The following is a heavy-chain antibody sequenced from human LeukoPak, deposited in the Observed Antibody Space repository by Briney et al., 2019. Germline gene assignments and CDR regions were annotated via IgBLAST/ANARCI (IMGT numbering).Heavy chain of an antibody. CDR3: ARRSSDSSGWPHYFDY. Sequence: PSETLSLTCTVSGGSISSSSYYWGWIRQPPGKGLGWIGSIYYSGSTYYNPSLKSRVTISVDTSKNQFSLKLSSVTAADTAVYYCARRSSDSSGWPHYFDYWGQGTLVTVSS. V-gene: IGHV4-39*01. CDR1: GGSISSSSYY. CDR2: IYYSGST. D-gene: IGHD6-19*01. J-gene: IGHJ4*02.